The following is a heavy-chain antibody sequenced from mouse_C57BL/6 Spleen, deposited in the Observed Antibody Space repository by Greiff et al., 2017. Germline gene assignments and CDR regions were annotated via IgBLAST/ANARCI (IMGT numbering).Heavy chain of an antibody. V-gene: IGHV1-82*01. D-gene: IGHD2-4*01. J-gene: IGHJ3*01. CDR1: GYAFSSSW. CDR3: ARYYYDPWFAY. Sequence: VQLQQSGPELVKPGASVKISYKASGYAFSSSWMNWVKQRPGKGLEWIGRIYPGDGDTNYNGKFKGKATLTADKSSSTAYMQLSSLTSEDSAVYFCARYYYDPWFAYWGQGTLVTVSA. CDR2: IYPGDGDT.